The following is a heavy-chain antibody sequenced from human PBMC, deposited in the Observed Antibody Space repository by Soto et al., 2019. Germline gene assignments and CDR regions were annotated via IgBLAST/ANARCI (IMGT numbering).Heavy chain of an antibody. CDR2: INHSGST. D-gene: IGHD6-13*01. Sequence: PSETLSLTCAVYGGSFSGYYWSWIRQPPGKGLEWIGEINHSGSTNYNPSLKSRVTISVDTSKNQFSLKLSSVTAADTAVYYCARDRKGIAAAGAILFDYWGQGTLVTVSS. CDR1: GGSFSGYY. V-gene: IGHV4-34*01. J-gene: IGHJ4*02. CDR3: ARDRKGIAAAGAILFDY.